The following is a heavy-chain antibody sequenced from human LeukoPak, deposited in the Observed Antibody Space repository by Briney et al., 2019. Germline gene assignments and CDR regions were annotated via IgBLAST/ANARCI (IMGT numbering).Heavy chain of an antibody. CDR2: IEGDGSGT. D-gene: IGHD2-15*01. Sequence: PGGSLRLSCAASGFTVSSNYMSWVRQAPGKGLEWVSSIEGDGSGTYYADSVRGRFIVSRDNSKNTLFLQMNRLRAEDAAVYYCAKDSVSQNGIFDPFDVWGLGTLVTVSS. V-gene: IGHV3-53*01. J-gene: IGHJ3*01. CDR3: AKDSVSQNGIFDPFDV. CDR1: GFTVSSNY.